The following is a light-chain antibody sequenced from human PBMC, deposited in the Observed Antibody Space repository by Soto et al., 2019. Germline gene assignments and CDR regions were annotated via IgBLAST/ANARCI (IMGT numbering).Light chain of an antibody. J-gene: IGKJ1*01. CDR3: HQRQSWPRT. Sequence: EIVFTQSPATQSSFPGDRVTLSCSASQYINTRLAWYQHRPGQAPRLLIYHTAIRAAGIPARFSASGSGTDVTLTISDVQPEDFALYYCHQRQSWPRTFGQGTKVDIK. V-gene: IGKV3-11*01. CDR1: QYINTR. CDR2: HTA.